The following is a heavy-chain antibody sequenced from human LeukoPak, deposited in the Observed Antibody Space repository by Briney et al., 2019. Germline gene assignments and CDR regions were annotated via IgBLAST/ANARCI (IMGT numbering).Heavy chain of an antibody. CDR2: IYYSGRT. CDR3: ARAVIPAAMWHSYYFMDV. Sequence: SETLSLTCTVSGGSISSYYWSWIRQPAGKGLEWIGNIYYSGRTNHNPSLKSRVTISIDTSKNQFSLRLSSVTAADTAVYYCARAVIPAAMWHSYYFMDVWGKGTTVTISS. V-gene: IGHV4-59*01. J-gene: IGHJ6*03. CDR1: GGSISSYY. D-gene: IGHD2-2*01.